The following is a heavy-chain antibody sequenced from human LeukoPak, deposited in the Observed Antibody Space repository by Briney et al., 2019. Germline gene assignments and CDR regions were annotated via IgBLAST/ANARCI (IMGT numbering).Heavy chain of an antibody. CDR2: ISGRDDST. J-gene: IGHJ4*02. CDR3: AKWGDYDILTGYYDPDY. V-gene: IGHV3-23*01. Sequence: GGSLRLSCAASGFTVSNYAMYWVRQAPGKGLEWVSAISGRDDSTYSADSVKGRFTISRDTSKNTLFLQMNSLRAEDTAVYYCAKWGDYDILTGYYDPDYWGQGTLVTVSS. D-gene: IGHD3-9*01. CDR1: GFTVSNYA.